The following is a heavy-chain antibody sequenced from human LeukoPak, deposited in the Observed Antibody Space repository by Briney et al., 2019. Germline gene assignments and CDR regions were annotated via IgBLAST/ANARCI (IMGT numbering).Heavy chain of an antibody. Sequence: PSQTLSLTCTVSGGSISSGGYYWSWIRQPPGKGLEWIGYIYHSGSTYYNPSLKSRVTISVDRSKNQFSLKLSSVTAADTAVYYCARGQRLYYYDSRRAAFDIWGQGTMVTVSS. CDR2: IYHSGST. D-gene: IGHD3-22*01. J-gene: IGHJ3*02. CDR1: GGSISSGGYY. CDR3: ARGQRLYYYDSRRAAFDI. V-gene: IGHV4-30-2*01.